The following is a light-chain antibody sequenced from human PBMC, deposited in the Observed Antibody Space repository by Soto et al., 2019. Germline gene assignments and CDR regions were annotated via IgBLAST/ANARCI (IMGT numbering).Light chain of an antibody. CDR2: GNN. V-gene: IGLV1-40*01. J-gene: IGLJ2*01. CDR3: QSYDSSLSGSGV. CDR1: SSNIGAGYD. Sequence: QSVLTQPPSVSGAPGQRVTISWTGSSSNIGAGYDVHWYQQLPGTAPKPLIYGNNNRPSGVPDRFCGSKSGTSASLAITGLQAEDECDYYCQSYDSSLSGSGVFGGGTKLTVL.